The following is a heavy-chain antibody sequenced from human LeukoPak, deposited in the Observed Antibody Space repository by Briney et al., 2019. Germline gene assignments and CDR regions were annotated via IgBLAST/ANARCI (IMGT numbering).Heavy chain of an antibody. D-gene: IGHD6-13*01. V-gene: IGHV3-30-3*01. CDR2: ISYDGSNK. CDR3: VRDRDPRYKQQLVLTYGMDV. J-gene: IGHJ6*02. Sequence: GGSLRLSCAASGFTFSNYAMHWVRQAPGKGLEWVAVISYDGSNKYHADSVRGRFTISRDNSKNTLYLQMNSLRVEDMAVYFCVRDRDPRYKQQLVLTYGMDVWAQGPTVTVSS. CDR1: GFTFSNYA.